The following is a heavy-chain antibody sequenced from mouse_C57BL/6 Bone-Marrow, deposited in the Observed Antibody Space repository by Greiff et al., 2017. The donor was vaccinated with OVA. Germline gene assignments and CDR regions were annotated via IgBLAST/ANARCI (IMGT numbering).Heavy chain of an antibody. J-gene: IGHJ2*01. CDR3: ARQGNYYGSSYVGFY. CDR2: ISSGGSYT. Sequence: EVKLVESGGDLVKPGVSLKLSCAASGFTFSSYGMSWVRQTPDKRLEWVATISSGGSYTYYPDSVKGRFTISRDNAKNTLYLQMSSLKSEDTAMYYCARQGNYYGSSYVGFYWGQGTTLTVSS. V-gene: IGHV5-6*01. CDR1: GFTFSSYG. D-gene: IGHD1-1*01.